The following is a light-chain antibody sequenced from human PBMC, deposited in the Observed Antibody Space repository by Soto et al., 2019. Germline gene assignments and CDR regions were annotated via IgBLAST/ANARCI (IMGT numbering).Light chain of an antibody. J-gene: IGKJ1*01. CDR1: QSISSSY. Sequence: EIVMTQSPATLSLSPGERATLSCRASQSISSSYLAWYQQKPGQAPRLLIYGASTRATGIPARFSGSGSGTDFTLTISRLEPEDFAAYYCQQYGSSPGTFGQGTKVDIK. CDR3: QQYGSSPGT. CDR2: GAS. V-gene: IGKV3-20*01.